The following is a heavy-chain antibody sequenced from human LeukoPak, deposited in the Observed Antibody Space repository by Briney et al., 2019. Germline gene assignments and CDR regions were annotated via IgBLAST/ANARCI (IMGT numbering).Heavy chain of an antibody. D-gene: IGHD6-19*01. V-gene: IGHV1-8*03. Sequence: ASVKVSCKASGGTFSSYAISWVRQAPGQGLEWMGWMNPNSGNTGYAQKFQGRVTITRNTSISTAYMELSSLRSEDTAVYYCARDSRGSGLDYWGQGTLVTVSS. CDR3: ARDSRGSGLDY. J-gene: IGHJ4*02. CDR1: GGTFSSYA. CDR2: MNPNSGNT.